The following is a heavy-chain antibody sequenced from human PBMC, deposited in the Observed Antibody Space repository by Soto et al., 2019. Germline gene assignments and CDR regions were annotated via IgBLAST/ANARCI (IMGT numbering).Heavy chain of an antibody. V-gene: IGHV4-4*07. J-gene: IGHJ4*02. Sequence: QVQLQELGPGLVKPSETLSLTCTVSGGSMTGYFWSWIRQPAGKALEWIGHVYNSGNTDYNPSLASRITMAVDTSKRQFSLKVKSVTAADTAVYYCARTHWVSGTEYWGQGILVTVSS. D-gene: IGHD6-19*01. CDR1: GGSMTGYF. CDR3: ARTHWVSGTEY. CDR2: VYNSGNT.